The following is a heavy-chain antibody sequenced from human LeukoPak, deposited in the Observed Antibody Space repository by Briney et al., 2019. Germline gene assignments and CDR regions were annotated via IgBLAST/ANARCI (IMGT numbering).Heavy chain of an antibody. D-gene: IGHD3-10*01. CDR2: ISYHGTNK. J-gene: IGHJ4*02. Sequence: GGSLRLSCAASGFIFGSSGMSWVRQAPGKGLEWVAVISYHGTNKYYADSVKGRFTISRDNSKNTLNLQMNSLRAEDTAVYYCARGRGGLLWFGEFNSWGQGTQVTVSS. V-gene: IGHV3-30*03. CDR3: ARGRGGLLWFGEFNS. CDR1: GFIFGSSG.